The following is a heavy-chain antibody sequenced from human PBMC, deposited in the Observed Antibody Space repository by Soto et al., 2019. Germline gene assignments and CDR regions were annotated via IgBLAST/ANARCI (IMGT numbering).Heavy chain of an antibody. Sequence: GGSLRLSCAASGFTFSTYWMHWVRQAPGKGLVWVSRINSDGSRTNYADSVKGRFTTFRDNAKNTVYLQLNSLTAEDTAVYYCATVATGRPDWFDLPGQGPLLTLSS. CDR2: INSDGSRT. J-gene: IGHJ5*02. V-gene: IGHV3-74*01. D-gene: IGHD1-1*01. CDR1: GFTFSTYW. CDR3: ATVATGRPDWFDL.